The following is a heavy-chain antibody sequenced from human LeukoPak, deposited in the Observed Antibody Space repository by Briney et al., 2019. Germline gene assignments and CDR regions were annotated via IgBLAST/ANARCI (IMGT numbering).Heavy chain of an antibody. J-gene: IGHJ4*02. CDR2: ISYDGSNK. CDR1: GFTFSSYG. CDR3: ARSSNFWSGYLNDY. Sequence: GGSLRLSCAASGFTFSSYGMHWVRQAPGKGLEWVAVISYDGSNKYYADSVKGRFTISRDNSKNTLYLQMNSLRAEDTAVYHCARSSNFWSGYLNDYWGQGTLATVSS. V-gene: IGHV3-33*05. D-gene: IGHD3-3*01.